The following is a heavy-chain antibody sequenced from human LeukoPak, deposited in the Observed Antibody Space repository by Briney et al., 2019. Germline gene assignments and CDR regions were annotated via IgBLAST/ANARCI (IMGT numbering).Heavy chain of an antibody. D-gene: IGHD6-19*01. J-gene: IGHJ4*02. CDR2: IYYSGST. CDR1: GGSISSYY. CDR3: ARAPQAVAGIDY. V-gene: IGHV4-59*01. Sequence: PSETLSLTCTVSGGSISSYYWSWIRQPPGKGLEWIGYIYYSGSTNYNPSLKSRVTISVDTSKNQFSLKLSSVTAADTAVYYCARAPQAVAGIDYWGQGTLVTVSS.